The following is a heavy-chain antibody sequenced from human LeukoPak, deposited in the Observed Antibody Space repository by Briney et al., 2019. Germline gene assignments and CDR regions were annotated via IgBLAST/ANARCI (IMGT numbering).Heavy chain of an antibody. V-gene: IGHV4-4*07. CDR1: GGSISSYY. Sequence: SETLSLTCTVSGGSISSYYWSWIRQPAGKGLEWIGRIYTSGSTNYNPSLKSRVTMSVDTSKNQFSLKLSSVTAADTAVYYCAGVGISSSWYDWGDYFDYWGKGTLVTVSS. J-gene: IGHJ4*02. D-gene: IGHD6-13*01. CDR2: IYTSGST. CDR3: AGVGISSSWYDWGDYFDY.